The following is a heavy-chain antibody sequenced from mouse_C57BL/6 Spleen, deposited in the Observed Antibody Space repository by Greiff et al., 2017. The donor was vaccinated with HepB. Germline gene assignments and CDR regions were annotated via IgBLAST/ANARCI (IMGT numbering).Heavy chain of an antibody. CDR1: GYTFTDYY. D-gene: IGHD1-1*01. CDR2: INPNNGGT. V-gene: IGHV1-26*01. Sequence: EVQLQQSGPELVKPGASVKISCKASGYTFTDYYMNWVKQSHGKSLEWIGDINPNNGGTSYNQKFKGKATLTVDKSSSTAYMGLRSLTSEDSAVYDCASATVVATPFAYWGQGTLVTVSA. J-gene: IGHJ3*01. CDR3: ASATVVATPFAY.